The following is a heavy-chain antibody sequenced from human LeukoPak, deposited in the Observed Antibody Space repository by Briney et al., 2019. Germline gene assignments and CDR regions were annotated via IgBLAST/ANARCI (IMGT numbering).Heavy chain of an antibody. CDR1: GFIFSSYW. D-gene: IGHD1-26*01. CDR2: INQDGTEK. Sequence: GGSLRLSCAASGFIFSSYWMSWVRQAPGKGLEWVANINQDGTEKYYVDSVKGRFTISRDNAKNSLYLQMNSLRAEDTAVYYCARDLLQRYSGSYLTYWGQGTLVIVSS. V-gene: IGHV3-7*01. J-gene: IGHJ4*02. CDR3: ARDLLQRYSGSYLTY.